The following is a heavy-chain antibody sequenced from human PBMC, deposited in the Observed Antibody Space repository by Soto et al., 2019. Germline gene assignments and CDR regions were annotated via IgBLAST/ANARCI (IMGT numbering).Heavy chain of an antibody. CDR3: AREPKNYYDSSGYYYFRY. Sequence: GGSMRLSCAASGFTFSSYGMHWVRQAPGKGLEWVAVIWYDGSNKYYADSVKGRFTISRDNSKNTLYLQMNSLRAEDTAVYYCAREPKNYYDSSGYYYFRYWGQGTLVTVSS. CDR2: IWYDGSNK. J-gene: IGHJ4*02. V-gene: IGHV3-33*01. CDR1: GFTFSSYG. D-gene: IGHD3-22*01.